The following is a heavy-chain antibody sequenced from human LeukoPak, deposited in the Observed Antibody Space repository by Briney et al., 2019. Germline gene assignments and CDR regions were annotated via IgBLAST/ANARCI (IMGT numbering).Heavy chain of an antibody. CDR2: IYYSGST. J-gene: IGHJ3*02. D-gene: IGHD3-22*01. CDR3: ARGNYDSRGYSNAFDI. CDR1: GGSISSSSYY. Sequence: SETLSLTCTVSGGSISSSSYYWGWIRQPPGKGLEWIGSIYYSGSTNSNPSLKSRVTISADTSKNQFSLKLSSVTAADTAVYYCARGNYDSRGYSNAFDIWGQGAMVTVSS. V-gene: IGHV4-39*07.